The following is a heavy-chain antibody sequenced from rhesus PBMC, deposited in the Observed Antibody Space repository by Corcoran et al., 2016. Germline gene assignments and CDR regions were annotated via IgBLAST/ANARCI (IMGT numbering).Heavy chain of an antibody. CDR2: NNGKSDST. Sequence: QVQLQESGPGLVKPSETLSLTCAVSGASISSTWWSWIRQPPGKGREGIGGNNGKSDSTTYNPTRKMRNTISNSASKSQFSLKLKSGTAADTAVDYCAREYTYYYSGDSLDVWGRGVLVTVSS. J-gene: IGHJ5-2*02. V-gene: IGHV4-80*01. D-gene: IGHD3-16*01. CDR3: AREYTYYYSGDSLDV. CDR1: GASISSTW.